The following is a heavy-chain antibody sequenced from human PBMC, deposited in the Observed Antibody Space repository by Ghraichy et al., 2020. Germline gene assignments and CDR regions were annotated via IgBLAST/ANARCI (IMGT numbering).Heavy chain of an antibody. CDR2: ISSSSSAI. J-gene: IGHJ5*02. Sequence: GGSLRLSCAASGFTFSSYSMNWVRQAPGKGLEWVSYISSSSSAIYYADSVKGRFTISRDNAKNSLYLQMSSLRDEDTAVYYCARGFNINSSGRFDPWGQGTLVTVSP. V-gene: IGHV3-48*02. CDR3: ARGFNINSSGRFDP. D-gene: IGHD6-6*01. CDR1: GFTFSSYS.